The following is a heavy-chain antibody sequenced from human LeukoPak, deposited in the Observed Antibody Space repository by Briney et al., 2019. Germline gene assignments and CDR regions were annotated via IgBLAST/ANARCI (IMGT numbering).Heavy chain of an antibody. D-gene: IGHD1-26*01. CDR1: GGTFLSHT. Sequence: SVKVSCKTSGGTFLSHTFSWVRQAPGQGLEWMGKITPVINTANYAQTFQGRVSIYADKSTTTVYMDLSGLRPDDPAVYYCARVNLRGSNYNWFDPWGQGTLVTVAS. J-gene: IGHJ5*02. CDR3: ARVNLRGSNYNWFDP. V-gene: IGHV1-69*08. CDR2: ITPVINTA.